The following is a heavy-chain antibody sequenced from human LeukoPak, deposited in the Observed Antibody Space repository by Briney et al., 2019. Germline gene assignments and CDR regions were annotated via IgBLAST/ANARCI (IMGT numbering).Heavy chain of an antibody. V-gene: IGHV3-23*01. CDR3: ARDERLLSFLK. CDR2: ISGSGGST. CDR1: GFTFSSYG. Sequence: GGTLRLSCAASGFTFSSYGMSWVRQAPGKGLECVSSISGSGGSTYYADSVKGRFTISRDNSKNTLYLQMNSLRAEDTAIYYCARDERLLSFLKWGQGTLVTVSS. J-gene: IGHJ4*02. D-gene: IGHD3-3*01.